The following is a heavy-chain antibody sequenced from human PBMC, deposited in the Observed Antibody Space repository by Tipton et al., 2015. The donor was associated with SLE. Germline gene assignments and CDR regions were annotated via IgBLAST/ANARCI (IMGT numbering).Heavy chain of an antibody. J-gene: IGHJ4*02. CDR3: ARSAGYGSNWAHFDY. D-gene: IGHD6-13*01. V-gene: IGHV4-34*12. Sequence: TLSLTCAVYGGSFSGYYWSWVRQPPGKGLEWIGEILHSGNTNYNPSLKSRVTISVDTSKNQFSLNLSSVTAADTAVYYCARSAGYGSNWAHFDYWGQGTLVTVSS. CDR1: GGSFSGYY. CDR2: ILHSGNT.